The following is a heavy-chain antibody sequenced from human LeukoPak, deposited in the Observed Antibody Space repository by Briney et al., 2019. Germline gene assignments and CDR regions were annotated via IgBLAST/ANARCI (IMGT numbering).Heavy chain of an antibody. D-gene: IGHD3-22*01. Sequence: GGSLRLSCAASGFTFSSYAMSWVRQAPGKGLEWVSAISGSGGSTYYADSAKGRFTISRDNSKNTLYLQMNSLRAEDTAVYYCAKVGYYYDSSGQKLFDYWGQGTLVTVSS. V-gene: IGHV3-23*01. CDR2: ISGSGGST. CDR1: GFTFSSYA. CDR3: AKVGYYYDSSGQKLFDY. J-gene: IGHJ4*02.